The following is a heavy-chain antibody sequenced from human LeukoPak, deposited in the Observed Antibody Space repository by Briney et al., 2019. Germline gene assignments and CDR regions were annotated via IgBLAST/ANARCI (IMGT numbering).Heavy chain of an antibody. CDR1: GYSFTSYW. V-gene: IGHV5-51*01. Sequence: GEPLKISCKGSGYSFTSYWIGWVRQMPGKGLEWMGIIYPGDSDTRYSPSFQGQVTISADKSISTAYLQWSSLKASDTAMYYCARIPLNYYDILTGFGFDPWGQGTLVTVSS. J-gene: IGHJ5*02. CDR3: ARIPLNYYDILTGFGFDP. CDR2: IYPGDSDT. D-gene: IGHD3-9*01.